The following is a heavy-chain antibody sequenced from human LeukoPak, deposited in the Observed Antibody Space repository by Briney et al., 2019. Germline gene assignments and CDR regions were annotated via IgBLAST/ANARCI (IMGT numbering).Heavy chain of an antibody. CDR1: GGSISSYY. J-gene: IGHJ4*02. D-gene: IGHD3-10*01. V-gene: IGHV4-59*08. CDR2: IYYSGST. Sequence: SETLSLTCTVSGGSISSYYWSWIRQPPGKGLEWIGYIYYSGSTNYNPSLKSRVTISVDTSKNQFSLKLSSVTAADTAVYYCARMVRGVIITYYFDYWGQGTLVTVSS. CDR3: ARMVRGVIITYYFDY.